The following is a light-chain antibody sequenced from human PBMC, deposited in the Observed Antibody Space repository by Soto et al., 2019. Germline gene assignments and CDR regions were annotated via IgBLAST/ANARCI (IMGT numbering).Light chain of an antibody. CDR3: CSYAGNSAHVV. V-gene: IGLV2-23*01. CDR2: EGS. Sequence: QSALTQPASVSGSPGQSITISCTGTSSDVGSYNLVSWYQQHPGKAPKLMIYEGSKRPSGVSNRFSGSKSGNTASLTISGLQAEDEADYYCCSYAGNSAHVVFGGGTQLTVL. J-gene: IGLJ2*01. CDR1: SSDVGSYNL.